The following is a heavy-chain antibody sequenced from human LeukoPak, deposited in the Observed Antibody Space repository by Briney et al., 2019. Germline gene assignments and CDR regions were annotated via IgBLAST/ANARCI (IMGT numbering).Heavy chain of an antibody. J-gene: IGHJ4*02. CDR3: ARGYDSTGYYLYFDS. CDR2: IYYSGST. CDR1: GGSISSYY. D-gene: IGHD3-22*01. V-gene: IGHV4-59*01. Sequence: SETLSLTCTVSGGSISSYYWSWIRQPPGKGLEWIGYIYYSGSTNYNPSLKSRLTISVDTSKNQFSLKLGAVTAADPGVYLCARGYDSTGYYLYFDSRGQGTLVTVSS.